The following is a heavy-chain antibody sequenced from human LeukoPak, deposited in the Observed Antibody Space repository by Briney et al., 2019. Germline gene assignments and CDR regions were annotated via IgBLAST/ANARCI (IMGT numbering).Heavy chain of an antibody. CDR3: ARYPLSYSGNGHYYFDY. CDR2: ISAYNGNT. CDR1: GYTFTSYG. V-gene: IGHV1-18*04. D-gene: IGHD5-12*01. Sequence: ASVKASCKASGYTFTSYGISWVRQAPGQGLEWMGWISAYNGNTNYAQNLQDRVFMNTDTSTSTAYMELRSLRSDDTAVYYCARYPLSYSGNGHYYFDYWGQGTLVTVSS. J-gene: IGHJ4*02.